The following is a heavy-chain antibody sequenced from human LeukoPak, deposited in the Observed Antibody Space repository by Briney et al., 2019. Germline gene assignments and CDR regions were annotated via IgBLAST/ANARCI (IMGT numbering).Heavy chain of an antibody. Sequence: SETLSLTCTVSGGSVSSGSYYWSWIRQPPGKGLEWIGYIYYSGSTSYNPSLKSRVTISVDTSKNQFSLKLSSVTAADTAVYYCARLGSKVAGTGIGIDYWGQGTLVTVSS. J-gene: IGHJ4*02. V-gene: IGHV4-61*01. CDR1: GGSVSSGSYY. D-gene: IGHD6-19*01. CDR2: IYYSGST. CDR3: ARLGSKVAGTGIGIDY.